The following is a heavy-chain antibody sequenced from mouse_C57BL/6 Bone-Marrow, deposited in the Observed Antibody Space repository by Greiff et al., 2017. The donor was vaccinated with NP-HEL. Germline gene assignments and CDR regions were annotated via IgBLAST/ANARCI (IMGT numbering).Heavy chain of an antibody. V-gene: IGHV1-74*01. CDR1: GYTFTSYW. J-gene: IGHJ3*01. CDR2: IHPSDSDT. D-gene: IGHD1-1*01. Sequence: QVQLQQPGAELVKPGASVKVSCKASGYTFTSYWMHWVKQRPGQGLEWIGRIHPSDSDTNYNQKFKGKATLTVDKSSSTAYMQLSSLTSEDSAVYYCAMNDYYGSSFWCAYWGQGTLVTVSA. CDR3: AMNDYYGSSFWCAY.